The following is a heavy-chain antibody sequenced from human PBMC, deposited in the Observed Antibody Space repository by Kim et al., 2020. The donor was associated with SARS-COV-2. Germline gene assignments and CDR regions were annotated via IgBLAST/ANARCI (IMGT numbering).Heavy chain of an antibody. J-gene: IGHJ6*02. CDR2: INPSGGST. CDR1: GYTFTSYY. V-gene: IGHV1-46*01. CDR3: ARTMLGVVPIEDDYGMDV. Sequence: ASVKVSCKASGYTFTSYYMHWVRQAPGQGLEWMGLINPSGGSTSYAQKFQGRVTMTRDTSTSTVYMELSSLRSEDTAVYYCARTMLGVVPIEDDYGMDVWGQGTPVTVSS. D-gene: IGHD2-2*01.